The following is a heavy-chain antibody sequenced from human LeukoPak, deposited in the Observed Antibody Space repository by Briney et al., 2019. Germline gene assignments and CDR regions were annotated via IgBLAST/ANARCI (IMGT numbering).Heavy chain of an antibody. CDR2: IIPIFSTA. J-gene: IGHJ6*03. CDR3: ARGSITIFGVVTPYYYYYMDV. D-gene: IGHD3-3*01. V-gene: IGHV1-69*05. Sequence: GASVKVSCKASGGTFSSYAISWVRQAPGQGLEWMGGIIPIFSTANYAQKFQGRVTITTDESTSTAYMELSSLRSEDTAVYYCARGSITIFGVVTPYYYYYMDVWGKGTTVTVSS. CDR1: GGTFSSYA.